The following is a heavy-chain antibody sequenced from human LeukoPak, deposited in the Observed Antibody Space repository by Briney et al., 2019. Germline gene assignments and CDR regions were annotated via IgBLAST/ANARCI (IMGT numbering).Heavy chain of an antibody. J-gene: IGHJ4*02. CDR3: ARQYSGSYYFDY. V-gene: IGHV5-51*01. Sequence: GESLKISCKGSGYSFTSYWIAWVRRMPGKGLEWMGIIYPGDSDTRYSPSFQGQVTISADKSIGTAYLQWNSLKASDTAMYFCARQYSGSYYFDYWGQGTLVTVSS. CDR1: GYSFTSYW. D-gene: IGHD1-26*01. CDR2: IYPGDSDT.